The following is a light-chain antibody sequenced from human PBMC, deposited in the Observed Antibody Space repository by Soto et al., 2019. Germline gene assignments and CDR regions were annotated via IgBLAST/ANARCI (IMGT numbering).Light chain of an antibody. CDR2: DAS. J-gene: IGKJ4*01. V-gene: IGKV3-11*01. Sequence: EIVLTQSPATLSLSPGERATLSCRASQSVGTSLGWYQQKPGQTPRLLIYDASNRATGIPARFSGSGSGTDFTLTITSPGPEDFAVYYCLQRANWPLTFGGGTKVEI. CDR1: QSVGTS. CDR3: LQRANWPLT.